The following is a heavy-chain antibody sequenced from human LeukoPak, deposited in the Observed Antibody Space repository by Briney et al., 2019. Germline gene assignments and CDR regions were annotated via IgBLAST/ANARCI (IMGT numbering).Heavy chain of an antibody. V-gene: IGHV3-9*01. CDR2: ISWNSGRT. CDR3: VKDMVAAGESRGAFDI. J-gene: IGHJ3*02. D-gene: IGHD6-13*01. CDR1: GFTFDDYA. Sequence: PGGSLRLSCAASGFTFDDYAMHWVRQAPGKGLDWVSAISWNSGRTGYADSVKGRFTISRDNAKNSLYLQMNSLRAEDTALYYCVKDMVAAGESRGAFDIWGQGTMVTVSS.